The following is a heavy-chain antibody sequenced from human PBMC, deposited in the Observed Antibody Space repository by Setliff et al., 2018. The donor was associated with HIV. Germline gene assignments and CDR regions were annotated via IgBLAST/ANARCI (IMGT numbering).Heavy chain of an antibody. Sequence: PSETLSLTCNVSGDSISSHYWSWIRQPPGKGLEWIGTLYFGGSASYNSSLKSRVTISGDTSTNLFSLKVTSVTAADTAVYYCARKVPSNAFDLWGHGTMVTVSS. D-gene: IGHD2-2*01. CDR2: LYFGGSA. CDR3: ARKVPSNAFDL. J-gene: IGHJ3*01. V-gene: IGHV4-59*11. CDR1: GDSISSHY.